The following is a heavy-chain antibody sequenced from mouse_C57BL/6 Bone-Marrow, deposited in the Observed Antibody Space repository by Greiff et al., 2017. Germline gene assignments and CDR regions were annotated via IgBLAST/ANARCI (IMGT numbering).Heavy chain of an antibody. CDR2: IYPRSGNT. J-gene: IGHJ4*01. Sequence: VQLQQSGPELVKPGASVKISCKASGYTFTSYGISWVKQRTGQGLEWIGEIYPRSGNTYYNEKFKGKATLTADKSSSTAYMELRSLTSEDSAVYFCARHGYYAMDYWGQGTSVTVSS. CDR3: ARHGYYAMDY. CDR1: GYTFTSYG. V-gene: IGHV1-81*01.